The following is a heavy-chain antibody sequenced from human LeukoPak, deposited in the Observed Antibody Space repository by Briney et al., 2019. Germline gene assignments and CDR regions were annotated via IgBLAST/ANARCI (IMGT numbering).Heavy chain of an antibody. V-gene: IGHV4-34*01. CDR1: GGSFSGYY. J-gene: IGHJ4*02. Sequence: SETLSLTCAVYGGSFSGYYWSWIRQPPGKGLEWIGEINHSGSTNYNPSLKSRVTISVDTSKNQFSLKLSSVTAADTAVYYCARGGWDLGHFDYWGQGTLVTVSS. D-gene: IGHD1-26*01. CDR3: ARGGWDLGHFDY. CDR2: INHSGST.